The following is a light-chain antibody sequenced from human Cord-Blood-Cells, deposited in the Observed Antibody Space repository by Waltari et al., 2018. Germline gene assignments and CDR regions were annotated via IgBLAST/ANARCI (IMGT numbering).Light chain of an antibody. CDR3: SSYTSSSTLV. Sequence: QSALTQPASVSGSPGQSITISCTGTSSDVGGYNYVSWYQQPPGKAPKRMTYDVSNRPSGVSNRFSGSKSGNTASLTISGLQAEDEADYYCSSYTSSSTLVFGTGTKVTVL. CDR2: DVS. CDR1: SSDVGGYNY. V-gene: IGLV2-14*01. J-gene: IGLJ1*01.